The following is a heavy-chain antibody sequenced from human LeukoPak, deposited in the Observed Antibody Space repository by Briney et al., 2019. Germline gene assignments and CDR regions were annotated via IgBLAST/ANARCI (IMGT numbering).Heavy chain of an antibody. V-gene: IGHV3-48*01. J-gene: IGHJ3*02. CDR3: ARDRSGIVVVIGGWAFDI. Sequence: PGGSLRLSGAASGFTFSSYSMNWVRQAPGKGLEWVSYISSSSSTIYYADSVKGRFTISRDNAKNSLYLQMNSLRAEDTAVYYCARDRSGIVVVIGGWAFDIWGQGTMVTVSS. D-gene: IGHD2-21*01. CDR2: ISSSSSTI. CDR1: GFTFSSYS.